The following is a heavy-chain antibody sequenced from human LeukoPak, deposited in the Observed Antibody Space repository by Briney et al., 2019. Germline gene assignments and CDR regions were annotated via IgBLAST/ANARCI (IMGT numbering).Heavy chain of an antibody. CDR3: ARLRFLEWLFPWFDP. V-gene: IGHV4-59*08. CDR1: GGSISGQY. D-gene: IGHD3-3*01. J-gene: IGHJ5*02. Sequence: SETLSLTCTVSGGSISGQYWSWIRQPPGRGLEWIGYIPYSANTRYNPSLKSRVTISVDTSKNQFSLKLNSMTAADTSVYYCARLRFLEWLFPWFDPWGQGTLVTVSS. CDR2: IPYSANT.